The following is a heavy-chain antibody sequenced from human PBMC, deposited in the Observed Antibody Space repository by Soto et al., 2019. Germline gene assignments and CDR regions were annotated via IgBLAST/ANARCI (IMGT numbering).Heavy chain of an antibody. J-gene: IGHJ4*02. CDR2: ISGSVDST. CDR1: GFTFSSYA. D-gene: IGHD6-13*01. CDR3: ARRGPGTYFDY. V-gene: IGHV3-23*01. Sequence: EVQLLDSGGGLVQPGGSLRLSCAASGFTFSSYAMNWARQAPGKGLEWVSVISGSVDSTYYADSVNGRFTISRDNSKNTLYLQMNSLRTEDTAVYYCARRGPGTYFDYWGQGTLVTVSS.